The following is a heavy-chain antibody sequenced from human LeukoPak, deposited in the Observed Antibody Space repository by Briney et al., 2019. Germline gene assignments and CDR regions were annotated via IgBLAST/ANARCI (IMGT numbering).Heavy chain of an antibody. CDR1: GGSISSYY. V-gene: IGHV4-59*01. J-gene: IGHJ4*02. CDR3: ARVARNWGPFDY. D-gene: IGHD7-27*01. CDR2: IYYSGST. Sequence: SETLSLTCTVSGGSISSYYWSWIRQPPGKGLEWIGYIYYSGSTNYNPSLKSRVTISVDTSKNQFSLKLSPVTAADTAVYYCARVARNWGPFDYWGQGTLVTVSS.